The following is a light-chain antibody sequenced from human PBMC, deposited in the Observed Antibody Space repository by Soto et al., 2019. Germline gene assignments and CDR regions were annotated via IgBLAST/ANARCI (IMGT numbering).Light chain of an antibody. CDR3: QVWSSGGDYFV. J-gene: IGLJ1*01. CDR1: EIGRNG. Sequence: SYELTQPPSVSVAPGQTARITCGGDEIGRNGVHWYQQKPGQAPVMLVSGDAGRPSGIPERFSGSNSGATATLTISSVEAGDEADYYCQVWSSGGDYFVFGSGTKVTVL. V-gene: IGLV3-21*02. CDR2: GDA.